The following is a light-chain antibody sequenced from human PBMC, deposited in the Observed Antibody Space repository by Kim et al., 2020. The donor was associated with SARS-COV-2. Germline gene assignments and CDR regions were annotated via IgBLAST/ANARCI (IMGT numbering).Light chain of an antibody. Sequence: GQSVTISCTGTRSDIGSYNRVSWYQQSPGTAPKLMIYEVSHRPSGVPDRFSGSKSGSSASLTISGLQAEDEADYFCSSYSSSNIYVFGTGTKVTVL. J-gene: IGLJ1*01. V-gene: IGLV2-18*02. CDR1: RSDIGSYNR. CDR3: SSYSSSNIYV. CDR2: EVS.